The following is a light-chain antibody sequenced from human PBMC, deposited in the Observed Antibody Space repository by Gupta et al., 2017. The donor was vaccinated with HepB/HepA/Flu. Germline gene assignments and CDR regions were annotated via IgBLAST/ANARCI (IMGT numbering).Light chain of an antibody. V-gene: IGKV1-12*01. CDR1: QGIAGW. Sequence: DIRMTQSPLSVSASVGDRVTITCRASQGIAGWLAWYQQKPGKAPKLLIYTTSNLQSGVPSRFSGSGSGTDFTLTISSLQPEDFATYLCQQGATFPFTFGGGTRVEIK. J-gene: IGKJ4*01. CDR3: QQGATFPFT. CDR2: TTS.